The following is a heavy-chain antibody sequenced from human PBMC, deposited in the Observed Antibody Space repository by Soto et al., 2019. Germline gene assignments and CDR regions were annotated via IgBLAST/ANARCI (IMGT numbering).Heavy chain of an antibody. D-gene: IGHD6-13*01. J-gene: IGHJ5*02. CDR1: GYTFTGYH. CDR2: INPNSGGT. CDR3: ATIHRSSTSRGSDFDP. Sequence: ASVKVSCKASGYTFTGYHMHWVRQAPGQGLEWMGWINPNSGGTNYAQKFQGRVTLTRDTSISTAYLEVRRLRSDDTAVYYCATIHRSSTSRGSDFDPWGQGTQVTVSS. V-gene: IGHV1-2*02.